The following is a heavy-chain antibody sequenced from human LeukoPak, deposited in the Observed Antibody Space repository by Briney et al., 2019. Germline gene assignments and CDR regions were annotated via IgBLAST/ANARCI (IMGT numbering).Heavy chain of an antibody. CDR3: ARDQRYCSSTSCPKNYYFYYGTDV. Sequence: GGSLRLSCAASGFTFSSYWMHWVRQAPGKGLVWVSRINSDGSSTSYADSVKGRFTISRDNAKNTLYLQMNSLRAEDTAVYYCARDQRYCSSTSCPKNYYFYYGTDVRGKGTTVTVSS. D-gene: IGHD2-2*01. CDR2: INSDGSST. CDR1: GFTFSSYW. V-gene: IGHV3-74*01. J-gene: IGHJ6*04.